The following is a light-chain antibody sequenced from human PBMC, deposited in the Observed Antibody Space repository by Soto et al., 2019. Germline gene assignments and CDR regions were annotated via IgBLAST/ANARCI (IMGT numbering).Light chain of an antibody. J-gene: IGKJ5*01. V-gene: IGKV1-13*02. CDR2: DVF. Sequence: AIQVTQSPSSLSASVGDTVTITCRASQGISSAFAWYQQKPGKVPILLLYDVFNLQSGVPSRFSGSGVGTVFTLATGLLEPQVLPSYNCQQFESFHLSCDQGPRLGVK. CDR3: QQFESFHLS. CDR1: QGISSA.